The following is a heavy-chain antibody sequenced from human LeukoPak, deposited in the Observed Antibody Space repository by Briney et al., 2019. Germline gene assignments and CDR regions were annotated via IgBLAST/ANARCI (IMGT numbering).Heavy chain of an antibody. J-gene: IGHJ4*02. D-gene: IGHD6-6*01. CDR3: ARGSSSSPTVFDY. CDR1: GGSISSGGYS. V-gene: IGHV4-30-2*01. Sequence: PSQTLSLTCAVSGGSISSGGYSWSWIRQPPGKGLEWIGYIYHSGSTYYNPSLRSRVTISVDMSKNQFSLKLSSVTAADTAVYYCARGSSSSPTVFDYWGQGTLDTVSS. CDR2: IYHSGST.